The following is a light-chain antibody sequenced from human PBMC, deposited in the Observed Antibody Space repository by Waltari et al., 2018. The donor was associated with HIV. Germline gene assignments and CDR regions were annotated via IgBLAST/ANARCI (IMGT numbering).Light chain of an antibody. V-gene: IGLV2-8*01. Sequence: QSALTQPPSASGSLGQSVTISCTGSSSDIGAYDSVSWVLQHPRGAPKLLLYAVTRRPAAVCERLSCSRSGSRACLAVAGLQPDDEATYLCRSYGDSLRVLFGGGTNVTVL. CDR1: SSDIGAYDS. CDR2: AVT. J-gene: IGLJ3*02. CDR3: RSYGDSLRVL.